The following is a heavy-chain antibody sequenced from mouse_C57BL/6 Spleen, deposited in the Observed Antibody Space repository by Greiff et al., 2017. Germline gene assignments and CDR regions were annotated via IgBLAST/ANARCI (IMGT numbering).Heavy chain of an antibody. V-gene: IGHV1-80*01. CDR1: GYAFSSYW. CDR3: ARSDYGNYVDY. CDR2: IYPGDGDT. Sequence: QVQLQQSGAELVKPGASVKISCKASGYAFSSYWMNWVKQRPGTGLEWIGQIYPGDGDTNYNGKFKGKATLTADKSSSTAYMQLSSLTSEDSVVYFCARSDYGNYVDYWGQGTTLTVSS. D-gene: IGHD2-1*01. J-gene: IGHJ2*01.